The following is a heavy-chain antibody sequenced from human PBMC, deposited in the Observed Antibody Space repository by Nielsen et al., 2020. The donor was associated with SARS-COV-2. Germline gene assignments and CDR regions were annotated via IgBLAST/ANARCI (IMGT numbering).Heavy chain of an antibody. J-gene: IGHJ3*02. CDR2: ISGSGGST. Sequence: GESLKISCAASGFTFSGYAMSWVRQAPGKGLEWVSAISGSGGSTYYADSVKGRFTISRDNSKNTLYLQMNSLRAEDTAVYYCAKDRERYSSSWSHAFDIWGQGTMVTVSS. CDR3: AKDRERYSSSWSHAFDI. CDR1: GFTFSGYA. D-gene: IGHD6-13*01. V-gene: IGHV3-23*01.